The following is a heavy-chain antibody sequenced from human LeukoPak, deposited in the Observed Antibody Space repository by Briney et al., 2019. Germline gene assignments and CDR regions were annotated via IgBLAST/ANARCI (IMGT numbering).Heavy chain of an antibody. J-gene: IGHJ4*02. V-gene: IGHV5-51*01. CDR1: GYSFTSYW. D-gene: IGHD3-22*01. Sequence: GESLKISCKGSGYSFTSYWIVWVRQMPGKGLEWMGIIYPGDSGTRYSPSFQGQVTISADKSISTAYLQWSSLKASDTAMYYCARSHYYDSSGYYAAATLDYWGQGTLVTVSS. CDR2: IYPGDSGT. CDR3: ARSHYYDSSGYYAAATLDY.